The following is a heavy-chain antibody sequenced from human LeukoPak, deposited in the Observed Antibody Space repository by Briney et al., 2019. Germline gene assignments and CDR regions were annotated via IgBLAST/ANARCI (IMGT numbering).Heavy chain of an antibody. Sequence: GGSLRLSCAASGFTFSSSAMSWVRQVPGKGLEWVSGISASGGSTYYADSVRGRFTISRDNSKNTLYLQMNSLRAEDTAVYYCARGRPNYGGYNYWGQGTLVTVSS. CDR2: ISASGGST. V-gene: IGHV3-23*01. J-gene: IGHJ4*02. D-gene: IGHD4-17*01. CDR1: GFTFSSSA. CDR3: ARGRPNYGGYNY.